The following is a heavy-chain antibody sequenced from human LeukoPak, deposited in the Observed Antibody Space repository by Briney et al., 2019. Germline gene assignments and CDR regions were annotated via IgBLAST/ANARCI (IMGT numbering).Heavy chain of an antibody. CDR2: ISGSGVST. D-gene: IGHD2-15*01. Sequence: GGSLRLSCAASGFTFSSYGMSWVRQAPGKGLEWVSAISGSGVSTYYVDSVKGRFTISRDSSKNTLFLQMNRLRPEDAAVYYCAKAPVTTCRGAFCYPFDYWGLGTLVTVSS. V-gene: IGHV3-23*01. J-gene: IGHJ4*02. CDR1: GFTFSSYG. CDR3: AKAPVTTCRGAFCYPFDY.